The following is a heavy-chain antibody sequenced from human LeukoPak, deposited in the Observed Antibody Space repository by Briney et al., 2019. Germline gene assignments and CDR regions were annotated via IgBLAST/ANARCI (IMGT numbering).Heavy chain of an antibody. CDR2: IYSGGST. V-gene: IGHV3-53*01. Sequence: PGGSLRLSCAASGFTVSRNYMSWVSQAPGKGLEWVAVIYSGGSTYYADSVKGRFTISRDNSDNMLYLQMDSLRAEDTAVYYCAKDPQRHTPEDIWGQGTLVTVSS. CDR1: GFTVSRNY. D-gene: IGHD1-14*01. CDR3: AKDPQRHTPEDI. J-gene: IGHJ3*02.